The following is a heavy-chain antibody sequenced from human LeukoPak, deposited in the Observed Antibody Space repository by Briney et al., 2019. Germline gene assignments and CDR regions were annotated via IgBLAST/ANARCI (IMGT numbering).Heavy chain of an antibody. D-gene: IGHD1-1*01. J-gene: IGHJ4*02. CDR2: IIPIFGTT. CDR3: AKTSSPITTTDPVDF. CDR1: GYTFTGYY. Sequence: SVKVSCKASGYTFTGYYMHWVRQAPGQGLEWMGGIIPIFGTTNYAQKFQGRVTISADEPTSTVYMDLGSLRSDDTAVYYCAKTSSPITTTDPVDFWGQGTLVTVSS. V-gene: IGHV1-69*13.